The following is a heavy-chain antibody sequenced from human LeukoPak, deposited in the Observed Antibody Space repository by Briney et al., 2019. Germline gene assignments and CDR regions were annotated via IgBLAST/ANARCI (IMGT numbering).Heavy chain of an antibody. D-gene: IGHD3-3*01. CDR1: GFTFSKAW. CDR2: IKSKTDGGTT. Sequence: GGSLRLSCAASGFTFSKAWMSWGRQAPGKGLEWVGGIKSKTDGGTTDYAAPVKGRFTISRDDSNHTLYMQMNSLKTEDTAVYYSTTDYSRRSGYYPDAFDIWGQGTMVTVSS. V-gene: IGHV3-15*01. CDR3: TTDYSRRSGYYPDAFDI. J-gene: IGHJ3*02.